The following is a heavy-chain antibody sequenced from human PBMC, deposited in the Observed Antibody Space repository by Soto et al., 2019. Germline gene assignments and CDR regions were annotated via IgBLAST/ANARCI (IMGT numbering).Heavy chain of an antibody. J-gene: IGHJ3*02. Sequence: GGSLRLSCAASGFTFSSYAMHWVRQAPGKGLEWVAVISYDGSNKYYADSVKGRFTISRDNSKNTLYLQMNSLRAEDTAVYYCARESRDAFDIWGQGTMVTVSS. CDR3: ARESRDAFDI. CDR1: GFTFSSYA. CDR2: ISYDGSNK. V-gene: IGHV3-30-3*01.